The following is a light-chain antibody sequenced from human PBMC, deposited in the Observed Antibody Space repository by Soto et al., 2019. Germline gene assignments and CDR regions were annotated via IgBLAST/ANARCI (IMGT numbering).Light chain of an antibody. CDR2: GAS. CDR3: QQYGSSGT. CDR1: QNIRSNY. J-gene: IGKJ1*01. V-gene: IGKV3-20*01. Sequence: EIVLTQSPGTLSLSPGQRGTLSCRASQNIRSNYVAWFQQKPGQPPRLLIYGASSRATGIPDRFSGSGSGTDFTLTISRLEPEDFAVYYCQQYGSSGTFGQGTKVDIK.